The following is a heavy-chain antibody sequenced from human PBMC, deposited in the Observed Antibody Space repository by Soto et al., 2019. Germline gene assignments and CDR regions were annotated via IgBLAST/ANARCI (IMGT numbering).Heavy chain of an antibody. D-gene: IGHD3-16*01. V-gene: IGHV1-46*01. CDR2: INPSGCST. CDR1: GYTFTSYY. CDR3: AIFLWGDQKRDLDY. J-gene: IGHJ4*02. Sequence: QVQLVQSGAEVKKPGASVKVSCKASGYTFTSYYMHWVRQAPGQGLEWMGIINPSGCSTSYAQKFQGSVTMTTDTSTSTVYMELSSLRSEDTAVYYCAIFLWGDQKRDLDYWGQGTLVTVSS.